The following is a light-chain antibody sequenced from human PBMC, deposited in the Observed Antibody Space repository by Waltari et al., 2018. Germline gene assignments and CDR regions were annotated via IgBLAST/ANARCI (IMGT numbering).Light chain of an antibody. CDR2: GAS. Sequence: EIVMTQSPATLSVSPGERATLSCRASQSVSSNLAGYQQKPGQAPRLLIYGASTRATGIPARFSGSGSGTEFTLTISSMQSEDFAVYYCQQYNNWPPKFGQGTKVEIK. V-gene: IGKV3-15*01. CDR3: QQYNNWPPK. CDR1: QSVSSN. J-gene: IGKJ1*01.